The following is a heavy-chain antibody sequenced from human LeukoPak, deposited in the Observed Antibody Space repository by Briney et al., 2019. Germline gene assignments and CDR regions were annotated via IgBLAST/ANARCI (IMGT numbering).Heavy chain of an antibody. Sequence: SETLSLTCTVSGGSISSSTYYGGWIRQPPGKGLEWVGSIYYSGSTYYNPSLKSRVTISVDTSKNQFSLKLSSVTAADTAVYYCARHGYRIAAAGSFDYWGQGTLVTVSS. D-gene: IGHD6-13*01. CDR1: GGSISSSTYY. CDR3: ARHGYRIAAAGSFDY. CDR2: IYYSGST. J-gene: IGHJ4*02. V-gene: IGHV4-39*01.